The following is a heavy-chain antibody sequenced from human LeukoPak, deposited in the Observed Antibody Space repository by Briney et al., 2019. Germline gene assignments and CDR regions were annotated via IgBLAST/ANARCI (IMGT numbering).Heavy chain of an antibody. V-gene: IGHV3-74*01. CDR2: INNDGSSR. CDR3: ASGGYNGFDY. CDR1: GFTFSSYW. J-gene: IGHJ4*02. D-gene: IGHD5-24*01. Sequence: GGSLRLSCAASGFTFSSYWMHWVRQAPGKGLVWVSRINNDGSSRNYADSVKGRFTSSRDNAKNTLSLQMNSLRAEDTAVYFCASGGYNGFDYWGQGTLVTVSS.